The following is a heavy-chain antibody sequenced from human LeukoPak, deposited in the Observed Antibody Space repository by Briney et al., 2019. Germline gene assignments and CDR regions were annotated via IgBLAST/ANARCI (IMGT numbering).Heavy chain of an antibody. CDR2: NNGDGSTT. J-gene: IGHJ5*02. CDR3: ARDPRNVGLAP. CDR1: GFSLSGYW. D-gene: IGHD2-15*01. V-gene: IGHV3-74*01. Sequence: GGSLRLSCAASGFSLSGYWMYWVRQAPGKGLMYISRNNGDGSTTNYADVVKGRFTMSRDNVKNTLYLQMNSLRVEDAAVYYCARDPRNVGLAPWGQGTLVTVSS.